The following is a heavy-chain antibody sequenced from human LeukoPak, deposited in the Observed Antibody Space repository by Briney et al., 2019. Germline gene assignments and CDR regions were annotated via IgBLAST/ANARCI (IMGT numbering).Heavy chain of an antibody. Sequence: GGSLRLSCAASGFIFSDYYMTWIRQTPGKGLEWLSYISDSGSTINYADSVKGRLTISRDNAKKSLFLQMNSLRAEDTAVYYCAIYYDSNGSIDHWGQGTLVTVSS. J-gene: IGHJ4*02. CDR3: AIYYDSNGSIDH. D-gene: IGHD3-22*01. CDR1: GFIFSDYY. V-gene: IGHV3-11*01. CDR2: ISDSGSTI.